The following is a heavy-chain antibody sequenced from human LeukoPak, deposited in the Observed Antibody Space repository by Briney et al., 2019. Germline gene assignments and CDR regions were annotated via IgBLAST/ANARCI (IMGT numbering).Heavy chain of an antibody. CDR1: GGSISSSYYY. Sequence: SETLSLTCTVSGGSISSSYYYWGWIRQPPGKGLEWIGSIYYSGSTYYNPSLKSRVTISVDTSKNQFSLKLRSVTAADTAVCYCARVVPYTEDLWGQGTLVTVSS. D-gene: IGHD3-16*01. CDR2: IYYSGST. J-gene: IGHJ4*02. V-gene: IGHV4-39*01. CDR3: ARVVPYTEDL.